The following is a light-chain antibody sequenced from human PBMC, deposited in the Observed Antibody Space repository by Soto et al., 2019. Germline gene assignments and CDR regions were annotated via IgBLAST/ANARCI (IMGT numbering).Light chain of an antibody. Sequence: QSVLTQPASVSGSPGQSITISCTGTSSDIGAYNYVSWYQHHPGKAPKLMIYDVSNRPSGVSNRFSGSKSGNTASLTISGLQAEDEADYYCGSYTSNSVVFGGGTKLTVL. J-gene: IGLJ2*01. CDR2: DVS. CDR1: SSDIGAYNY. V-gene: IGLV2-14*03. CDR3: GSYTSNSVV.